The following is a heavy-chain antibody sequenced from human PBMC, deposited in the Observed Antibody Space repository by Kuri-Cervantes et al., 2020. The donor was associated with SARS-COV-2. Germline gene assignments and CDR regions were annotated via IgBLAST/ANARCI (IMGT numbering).Heavy chain of an antibody. V-gene: IGHV3-13*05. J-gene: IGHJ2*01. CDR2: IGTAGDP. CDR3: AKDLHYDFWSGWYFDL. CDR1: GFTFSSYD. D-gene: IGHD3-3*01. Sequence: GESLKISCAASGFTFSSYDMHWVRQATGKGLEWVSAIGTAGDPYYPGSVKGRFTISRENAKNSLYLQMNSLRAGDTAVYYCAKDLHYDFWSGWYFDLWGRGTLVTVSS.